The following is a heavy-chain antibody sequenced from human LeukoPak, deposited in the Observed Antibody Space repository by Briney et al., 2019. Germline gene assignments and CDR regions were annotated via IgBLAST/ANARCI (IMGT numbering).Heavy chain of an antibody. CDR3: TKGGGSGTKEVIDY. V-gene: IGHV3-48*03. J-gene: IGHJ4*02. Sequence: GGSLRLSCAASGFTFSSYEMNWVRQAPGKGLEWVSYISSSGSTIYYADSVKGRFTISRDNAKNSLYLQMNSLRVEDTALYYCTKGGGSGTKEVIDYWGQGTLVTVSS. CDR1: GFTFSSYE. D-gene: IGHD3-10*01. CDR2: ISSSGSTI.